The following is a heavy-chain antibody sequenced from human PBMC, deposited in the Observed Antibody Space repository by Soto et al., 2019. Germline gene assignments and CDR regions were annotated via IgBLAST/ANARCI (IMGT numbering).Heavy chain of an antibody. J-gene: IGHJ4*02. CDR3: ATVAPSSDWFYFDF. CDR2: FDPEDGET. Sequence: ASVKVSCKVSGYTLTELSMHWVRQAPGEGLEWMGGFDPEDGETIYAQKFQGRVTMTEDTSTDTAYMDLRSLRSEDTAVYYCATVAPSSDWFYFDFWGQGTLVTVS. V-gene: IGHV1-24*01. D-gene: IGHD6-19*01. CDR1: GYTLTELS.